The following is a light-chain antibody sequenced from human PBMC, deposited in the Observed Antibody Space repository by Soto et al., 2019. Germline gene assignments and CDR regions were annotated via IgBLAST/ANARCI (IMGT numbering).Light chain of an antibody. Sequence: QLVLTQPPSASGTPGQRVTISCSGSSSNIGSNYVYWYQQLPGTAPKLLIYSNNQRPSGVPDRFSGSKSGTSASLAISGLRSEDEADYYCAAWDDSLSVNGLFGGGTKLTVL. J-gene: IGLJ3*02. CDR2: SNN. CDR1: SSNIGSNY. CDR3: AAWDDSLSVNGL. V-gene: IGLV1-47*02.